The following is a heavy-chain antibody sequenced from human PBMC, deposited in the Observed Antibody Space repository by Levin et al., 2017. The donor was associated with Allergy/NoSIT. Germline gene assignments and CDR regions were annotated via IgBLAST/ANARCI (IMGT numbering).Heavy chain of an antibody. CDR2: ISPGDPDT. CDR3: ARRIALTGTGYDLDF. Sequence: PGGSLRLSCTASGYSFSTHWIGWVRQMPGKGLDWMGIISPGDPDTRYNPSFQGQVTISADTSTSTAYLQWSGLKASDTAMYYCARRIALTGTGYDLDFWGQGTLVTVYS. D-gene: IGHD6-19*01. CDR1: GYSFSTHW. V-gene: IGHV5-51*01. J-gene: IGHJ4*02.